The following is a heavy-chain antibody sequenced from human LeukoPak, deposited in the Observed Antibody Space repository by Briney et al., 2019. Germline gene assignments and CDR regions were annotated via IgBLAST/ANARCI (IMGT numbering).Heavy chain of an antibody. CDR3: ARLSALRGYTNNWRDTRTSEKLRRSNWFDP. J-gene: IGHJ5*02. CDR1: GYTFTGYY. CDR2: INPNSGGT. D-gene: IGHD5-12*01. V-gene: IGHV1-2*02. Sequence: ASVKVSCKASGYTFTGYYMHWVRQAPGQGLEWMGWINPNSGGTNYAQKFQGRVTMTRDTSISTAYMELSRLRSDDTAVYYCARLSALRGYTNNWRDTRTSEKLRRSNWFDPWGQGTLVTVSS.